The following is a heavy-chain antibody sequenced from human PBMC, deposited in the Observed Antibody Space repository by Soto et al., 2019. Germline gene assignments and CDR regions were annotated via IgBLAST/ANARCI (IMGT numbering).Heavy chain of an antibody. CDR3: GKVMTDYSKAVGDD. D-gene: IGHD4-4*01. CDR2: ITTGGINT. Sequence: EAQLLESGGGLVQPGASLRLSCATSGFTFASYAMTWVRQAPGKGLEWVSSITTGGINTHYADFVRGRFTISRDNSKNTVYLEMKTLSAEDMAVYYCGKVMTDYSKAVGDDWGQGTLVTVSS. CDR1: GFTFASYA. J-gene: IGHJ4*02. V-gene: IGHV3-23*01.